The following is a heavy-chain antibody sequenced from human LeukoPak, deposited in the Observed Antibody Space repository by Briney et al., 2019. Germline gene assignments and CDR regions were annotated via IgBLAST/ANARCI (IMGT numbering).Heavy chain of an antibody. CDR1: GYSFTTYW. CDR3: ARRGIAVAGTPAEYFQH. D-gene: IGHD6-19*01. Sequence: GESLKISCKGSGYSFTTYWIGWVRQMPGKGLEWMGIIYPGDPDTRYSPSFQGQVTISADKSFSTAYLQWSSLKASDTAMYYCARRGIAVAGTPAEYFQHWGQGTLVIVSS. CDR2: IYPGDPDT. V-gene: IGHV5-51*01. J-gene: IGHJ1*01.